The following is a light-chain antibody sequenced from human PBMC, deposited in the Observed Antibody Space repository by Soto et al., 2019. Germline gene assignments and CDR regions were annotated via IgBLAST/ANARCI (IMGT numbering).Light chain of an antibody. Sequence: EIVMTQSPATLSVSPGERATLSCRASQSISSNLSWYQQKPGQAPRLLMFRTSSRATGIPARFSGSGSGTDFTLTISSLEPEDFAVYYCQQRSNWPPITFGQGTRLEIK. V-gene: IGKV3D-15*01. J-gene: IGKJ5*01. CDR1: QSISSN. CDR3: QQRSNWPPIT. CDR2: RTS.